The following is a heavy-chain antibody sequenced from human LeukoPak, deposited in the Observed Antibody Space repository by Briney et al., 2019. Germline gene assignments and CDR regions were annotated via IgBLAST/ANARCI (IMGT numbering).Heavy chain of an antibody. CDR3: ARDLSGSFSIDY. CDR1: GFTFDTYN. J-gene: IGHJ4*02. V-gene: IGHV3-30*04. D-gene: IGHD1-26*01. Sequence: GGSLRLSCGASGFTFDTYNMHWVRQAPGKGLEWVAMIIYDGDSESYAETVKGRFTISRDNSKNLLYLHMNSLRDEDTAIYYCARDLSGSFSIDYWGQGTLVTVSS. CDR2: IIYDGDSE.